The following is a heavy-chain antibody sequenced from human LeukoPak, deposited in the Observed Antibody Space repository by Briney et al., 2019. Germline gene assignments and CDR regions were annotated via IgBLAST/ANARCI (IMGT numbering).Heavy chain of an antibody. CDR2: INHSGST. D-gene: IGHD3-10*01. J-gene: IGHJ4*02. Sequence: SETLSLTCAVYGGSFSGYYWSWIRQPPGKGLEWIGEINHSGSTNYNPSLESRVTISVDTSKNQFSLKLSSVTAADTAVYYCARGRKWGLITMVRGVSLDYWGQGTLVTVSS. CDR1: GGSFSGYY. V-gene: IGHV4-34*01. CDR3: ARGRKWGLITMVRGVSLDY.